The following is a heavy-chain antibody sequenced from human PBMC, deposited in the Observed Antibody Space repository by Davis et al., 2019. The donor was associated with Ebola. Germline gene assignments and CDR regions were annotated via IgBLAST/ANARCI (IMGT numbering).Heavy chain of an antibody. CDR1: GFTFSTYS. CDR2: IYSGGRT. D-gene: IGHD1-26*01. Sequence: GGSLRLSCAASGFTFSTYSMSWVRQAPGKGLEWVSVIYSGGRTYYADAVKGRFTISSDNSKNTLYLQTNSLRAEDTAVYYCARASFMDVWGQGTKVTVSS. V-gene: IGHV3-66*01. CDR3: ARASFMDV. J-gene: IGHJ6*02.